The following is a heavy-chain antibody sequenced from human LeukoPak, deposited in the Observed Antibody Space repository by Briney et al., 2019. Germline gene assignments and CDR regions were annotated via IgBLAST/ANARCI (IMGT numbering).Heavy chain of an antibody. Sequence: SETLSLTCTVSGGSISSSSYYWGWIRQPPGKGLEWIGSFYYSGSTYYNPSHKSRVTISVDTSKNQVSLKLSSVTAADTAVYYCARFGGTYYGDFDYWGQGTLVTVSS. V-gene: IGHV4-39*01. J-gene: IGHJ4*02. CDR3: ARFGGTYYGDFDY. CDR1: GGSISSSSYY. D-gene: IGHD1-26*01. CDR2: FYYSGST.